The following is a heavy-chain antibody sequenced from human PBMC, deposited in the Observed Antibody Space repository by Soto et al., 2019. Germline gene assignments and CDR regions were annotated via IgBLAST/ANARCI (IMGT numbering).Heavy chain of an antibody. CDR3: AGREFSTSSFYYYYDAMDV. J-gene: IGHJ6*02. D-gene: IGHD6-6*01. CDR1: GGSFSDYY. Sequence: QVQLQQWGAGLLKPSETLSLTCAMYGGSFSDYYWSWVRQPPGKGLEWIGEINHGGNSNYNPSLKSRVTISVDTSNNQFSLKLTSVAAADTGVYYCAGREFSTSSFYYYYDAMDVWGQGTTVTVS. CDR2: INHGGNS. V-gene: IGHV4-34*01.